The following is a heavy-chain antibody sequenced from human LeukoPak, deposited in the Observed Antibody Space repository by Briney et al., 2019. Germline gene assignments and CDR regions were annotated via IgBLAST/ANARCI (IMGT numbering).Heavy chain of an antibody. Sequence: GGSLRLSCAASGFTFSDYSMSWIRQAPGKGLEWVSYISSSGTTIYYADSVKGRFTISRDNTKNSLYLQMNSLRAEDTAVYYCARVAYMTTPNHWGQETLVTVSS. J-gene: IGHJ5*02. CDR3: ARVAYMTTPNH. D-gene: IGHD4-11*01. CDR2: ISSSGTTI. CDR1: GFTFSDYS. V-gene: IGHV3-11*04.